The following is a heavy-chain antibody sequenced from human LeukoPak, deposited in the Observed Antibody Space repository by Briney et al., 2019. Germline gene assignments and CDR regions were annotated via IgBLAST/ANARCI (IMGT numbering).Heavy chain of an antibody. J-gene: IGHJ6*02. Sequence: TGGSLRLSCAASGFTFSRYSMNWVRQAPGKGLEWVSYISSSSSTVYYADSLKGRFTISRDNAKNSLYLQMNSLRDEDTAVYYCARERVVPAANNYYYYGMDVWGQGTTVTVSS. D-gene: IGHD2-2*01. V-gene: IGHV3-48*02. CDR2: ISSSSSTV. CDR1: GFTFSRYS. CDR3: ARERVVPAANNYYYYGMDV.